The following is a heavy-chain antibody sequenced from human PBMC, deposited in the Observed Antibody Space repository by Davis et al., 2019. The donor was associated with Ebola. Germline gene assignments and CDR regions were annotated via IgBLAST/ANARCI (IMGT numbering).Heavy chain of an antibody. D-gene: IGHD5-12*01. CDR3: ARGRKVAKMGSWFDP. CDR1: GYTFTNYD. J-gene: IGHJ5*02. CDR2: MNPNRSNT. Sequence: ASVKVSCKASGYTFTNYDVHWVRQGPGQGLEWIGWMNPNRSNTGYGQKFQGRVTMTRNTSISTAYMELSSLTSEDTAVYSCARGRKVAKMGSWFDPWGQGTLVTVSS. V-gene: IGHV1-8*01.